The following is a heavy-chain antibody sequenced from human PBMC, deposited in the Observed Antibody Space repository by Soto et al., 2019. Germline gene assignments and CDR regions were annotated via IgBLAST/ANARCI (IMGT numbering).Heavy chain of an antibody. V-gene: IGHV4-59*12. CDR3: ARGAYYYDSSGLSY. CDR1: GGSIISYY. D-gene: IGHD3-22*01. CDR2: IYYSGST. Sequence: PSETLSLTCTVSGGSIISYYWSWIRPPPGKGLEWIGYIYYSGSTNYNPSLKSRVTITADTSKNQFSLKLNSLRAEDTAVYYCARGAYYYDSSGLSYWGQGTLVTVSS. J-gene: IGHJ4*02.